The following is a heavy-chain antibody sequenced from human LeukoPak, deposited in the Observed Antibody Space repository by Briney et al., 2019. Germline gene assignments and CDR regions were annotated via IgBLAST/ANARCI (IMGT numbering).Heavy chain of an antibody. CDR2: ISGSGDST. D-gene: IGHD6-13*01. J-gene: IGHJ4*02. Sequence: GGSLRLSCAASGFTFSTYAMSWVRQAPGKGLEWVSAISGSGDSTYYADSVKGRSTIPTDNSKHTLYLQMNSLRAEDTAIYYCAKHYGSSWSLFDYWGQGTLVTVSS. CDR3: AKHYGSSWSLFDY. CDR1: GFTFSTYA. V-gene: IGHV3-23*01.